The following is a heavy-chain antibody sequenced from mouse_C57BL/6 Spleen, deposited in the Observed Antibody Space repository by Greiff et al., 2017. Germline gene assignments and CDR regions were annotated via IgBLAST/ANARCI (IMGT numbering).Heavy chain of an antibody. D-gene: IGHD1-1*01. J-gene: IGHJ3*01. V-gene: IGHV10-3*01. Sequence: EVKLVESGGGLVQPKGSLKLSCAASGFTFNTYAMHWVRQAPGKGLEWVARIRSKSSNYATYYADSVKDRFTISRDDSQSMLNLQMNNLKTEDTAMYYCVREGSYYGSSPAWFAYWGQGTLVTVSA. CDR3: VREGSYYGSSPAWFAY. CDR2: IRSKSSNYAT. CDR1: GFTFNTYA.